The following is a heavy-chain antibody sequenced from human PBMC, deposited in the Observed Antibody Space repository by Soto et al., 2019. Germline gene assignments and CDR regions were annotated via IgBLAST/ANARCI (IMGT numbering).Heavy chain of an antibody. V-gene: IGHV3-NL1*01. J-gene: IGHJ4*02. CDR3: AKDGAIAAADYFFDY. CDR1: GFTFSSYG. CDR2: IIDSGGST. Sequence: GGSLRLSCVASGFTFSSYGMHWVRQAPGKGLEWVAVIIDSGGSTYYADAVRGRFTISRDNSKNTVYLQMNSLRGEDTAVYYCAKDGAIAAADYFFDYWGQGSLVTVSS. D-gene: IGHD6-13*01.